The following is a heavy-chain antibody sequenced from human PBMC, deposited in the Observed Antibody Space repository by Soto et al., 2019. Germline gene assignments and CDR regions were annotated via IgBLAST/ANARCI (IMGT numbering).Heavy chain of an antibody. CDR2: ISGDSGRT. CDR3: AVTPKCGSDCSAASYWYFDI. CDR1: GLTFGNYA. J-gene: IGHJ2*01. V-gene: IGHV3-23*01. Sequence: EVQLLESGGGLVQPGGSVRLSCAASGLTFGNYAMSWVRQAPGKALEWVSAISGDSGRTYYADSVKGRFTISRDNSKNTLYLEINTLRAEDTAVYYCAVTPKCGSDCSAASYWYFDIWGRGTLVTGSS. D-gene: IGHD2-21*02.